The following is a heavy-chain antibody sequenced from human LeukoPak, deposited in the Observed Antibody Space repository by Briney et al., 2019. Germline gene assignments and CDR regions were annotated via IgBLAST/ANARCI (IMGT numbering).Heavy chain of an antibody. CDR1: GFTFSSYW. CDR2: IKQDGSEK. J-gene: IGHJ6*02. Sequence: PGGSLRLSCTASGFTFSSYWMSWVRQTPEEGLEWVANIKQDGSEKVYVDSVKGRFTISRDNAKSSLYLQMNSLRAEDTAVYYCARDPYSSSWSYGMDVWGQGTTVTVSS. D-gene: IGHD6-13*01. CDR3: ARDPYSSSWSYGMDV. V-gene: IGHV3-7*05.